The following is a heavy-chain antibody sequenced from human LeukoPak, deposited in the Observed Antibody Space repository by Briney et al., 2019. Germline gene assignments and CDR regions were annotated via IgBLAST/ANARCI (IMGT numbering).Heavy chain of an antibody. Sequence: GGSLRLSCAASGFTFSSYAMSWVRQAPGKGLEWVSAISGSGGATYYADSVKGRFTISRDNSKNTLYLQMNSLRAEDTAVYYCARSPDWNSQIPTYYFDHWGQGTLVTVSS. D-gene: IGHD1-7*01. CDR3: ARSPDWNSQIPTYYFDH. CDR1: GFTFSSYA. V-gene: IGHV3-23*01. CDR2: ISGSGGAT. J-gene: IGHJ4*02.